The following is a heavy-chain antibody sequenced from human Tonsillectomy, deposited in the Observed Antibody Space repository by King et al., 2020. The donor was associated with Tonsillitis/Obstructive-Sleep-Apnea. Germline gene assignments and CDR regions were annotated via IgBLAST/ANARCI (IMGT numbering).Heavy chain of an antibody. CDR3: STDPIVLVPSDYFFDY. V-gene: IGHV3-15*01. J-gene: IGHJ4*02. CDR1: GYIFSNAW. D-gene: IGHD2-8*02. CDR2: IKSKIDGGTA. Sequence: VQLVESGGDLVKPGGSLRLSCAASGYIFSNAWMSWVRQAPGKGLEWVGRIKSKIDGGTADYSAPVKGRFTISRDDSRNTLYLQMNSLKTEETAVYFCSTDPIVLVPSDYFFDYWGQGTLVTVSS.